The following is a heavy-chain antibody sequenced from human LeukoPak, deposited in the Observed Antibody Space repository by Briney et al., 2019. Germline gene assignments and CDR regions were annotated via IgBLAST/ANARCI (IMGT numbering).Heavy chain of an antibody. CDR3: ARAGYEYSSSLSYYYYMDV. V-gene: IGHV4-39*07. J-gene: IGHJ6*03. CDR1: GGSISRSSYY. Sequence: PSETLSLTCTVSGGSISRSSYYWGWIRQPPGKGLEWIGSIYYSGTTYYNPSLKSRVTISVDTSKNQFSLKLSSVTAADTAVYYCARAGYEYSSSLSYYYYMDVWGKGTTVTVSS. D-gene: IGHD6-6*01. CDR2: IYYSGTT.